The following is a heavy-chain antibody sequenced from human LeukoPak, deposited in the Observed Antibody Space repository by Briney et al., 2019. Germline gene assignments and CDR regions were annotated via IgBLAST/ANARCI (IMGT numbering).Heavy chain of an antibody. Sequence: SETLSLTCTVSGGSITTYFWSWIRQPPGKGLEWIGYIYYTGSTSYNPSLKSRVTMSLDASKNQFSLELNSVTPADTAVYYCARGGNYWPQWWFDPWGRGTLVSVSS. CDR2: IYYTGST. CDR1: GGSITTYF. D-gene: IGHD1-26*01. V-gene: IGHV4-59*01. J-gene: IGHJ5*02. CDR3: ARGGNYWPQWWFDP.